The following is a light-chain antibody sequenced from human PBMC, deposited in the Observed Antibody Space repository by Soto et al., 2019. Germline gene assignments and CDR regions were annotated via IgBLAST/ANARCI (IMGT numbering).Light chain of an antibody. V-gene: IGKV3-20*01. CDR3: QQYGSLPKT. CDR2: GAF. CDR1: PSVTNF. Sequence: PGERASLSFRASPSVTNFLAWYQQKPGQAPRLLIYGAFNRATGIPARFSGSGSGTDFTLIISRLEPEDVAVYYCQQYGSLPKTFGQGTKVDI. J-gene: IGKJ1*01.